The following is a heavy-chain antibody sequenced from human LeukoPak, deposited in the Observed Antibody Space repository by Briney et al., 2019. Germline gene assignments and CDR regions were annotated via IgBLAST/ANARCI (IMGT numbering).Heavy chain of an antibody. CDR2: IYYSGST. CDR3: ARHSPDYGDYPGGFDY. CDR1: GGSISSYY. J-gene: IGHJ4*02. V-gene: IGHV4-59*08. D-gene: IGHD4-17*01. Sequence: SETLSLTCTVSGGSISSYYWSWIRQPPGKGLEWIGYIYYSGSTNYNPSLKSRVTISVDTSKNQFSLKLSSVTAADTAVYYCARHSPDYGDYPGGFDYWGQGTLVAVSS.